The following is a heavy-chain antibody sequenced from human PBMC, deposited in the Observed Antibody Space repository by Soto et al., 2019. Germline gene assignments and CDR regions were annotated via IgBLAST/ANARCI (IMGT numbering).Heavy chain of an antibody. CDR3: AKAGPLGDYSGMDV. D-gene: IGHD3-10*01. V-gene: IGHV3-30*18. Sequence: AGGSLRLSCAASGFTFSSYGMHRVRQAPGKGLEWVAVISYDGSNKYYADSVKGRFTISRDNSKNTLYLQMNSLRAEDTAVYYCAKAGPLGDYSGMDVWGQGTTVTVSS. CDR2: ISYDGSNK. J-gene: IGHJ6*02. CDR1: GFTFSSYG.